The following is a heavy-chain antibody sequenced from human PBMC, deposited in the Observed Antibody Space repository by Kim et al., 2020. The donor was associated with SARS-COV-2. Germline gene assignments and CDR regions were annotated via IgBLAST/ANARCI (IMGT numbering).Heavy chain of an antibody. CDR3: AKDSAFDI. V-gene: IGHV3-30*18. CDR2: ISYDGSNK. CDR1: GFTFSSYG. J-gene: IGHJ3*02. Sequence: GGSLRLSCAASGFTFSSYGMHWVRQAPGKGLEWVAVISYDGSNKYYADSVKGRFTISRDNSKNTLYLQMNSLRAEDTAVYYCAKDSAFDIWGQGTMVTVSS.